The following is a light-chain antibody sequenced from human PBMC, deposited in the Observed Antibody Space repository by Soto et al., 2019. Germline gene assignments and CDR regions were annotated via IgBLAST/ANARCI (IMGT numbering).Light chain of an antibody. Sequence: DIQMTQSPTSLSASVGDRVTITCRASQGIRNFVAWYQQKPGKAPKLLIYAASTLQSGVPSRFSGSGSGKDFTLTINSLQPEDVATYSCQKYSSVPVFGPGTKVEIQ. CDR3: QKYSSVPV. CDR2: AAS. V-gene: IGKV1-27*01. CDR1: QGIRNF. J-gene: IGKJ3*01.